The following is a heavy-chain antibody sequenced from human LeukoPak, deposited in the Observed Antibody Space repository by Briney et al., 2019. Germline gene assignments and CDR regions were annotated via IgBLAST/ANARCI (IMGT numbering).Heavy chain of an antibody. J-gene: IGHJ6*03. CDR3: AKGSTAVVFTRDYYMDV. D-gene: IGHD3-22*01. CDR1: GFTFSSYW. Sequence: GGSLRLSCAASGFTFSSYWMSWVRQAPGKGLEWVANIKQDGSEKYYVDSMMGRFTISRDNSKNTLYLQMKSLRAEDTAVYYCAKGSTAVVFTRDYYMDVWGKGTTVTISS. V-gene: IGHV3-7*01. CDR2: IKQDGSEK.